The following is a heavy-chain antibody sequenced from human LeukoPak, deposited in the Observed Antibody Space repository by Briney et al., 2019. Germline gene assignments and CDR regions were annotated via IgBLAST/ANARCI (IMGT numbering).Heavy chain of an antibody. D-gene: IGHD3-10*01. J-gene: IGHJ6*03. V-gene: IGHV3-48*04. CDR2: ISDRSSTI. CDR1: GFTFTEYS. CDR3: ARVRGPTLKTCYMDV. Sequence: GGSLRLSCAASGFTFTEYSIIWVRQAPGKVLEWVSFISDISDRSSTIHYADSVKGRFTISRDNAERSVYLQMNSLRADDTAVYYCARVRGPTLKTCYMDVWGTGTTVTVS.